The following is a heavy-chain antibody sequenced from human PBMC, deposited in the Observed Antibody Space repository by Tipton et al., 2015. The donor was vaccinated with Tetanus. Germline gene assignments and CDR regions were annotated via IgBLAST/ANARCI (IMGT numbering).Heavy chain of an antibody. Sequence: TLSLTCTVSGGAVSRGIYYLNSIRQPPGKGLEWIGYFFYNGNTNFIPSLKSRVTISADTSKNQVSLRLNSVTAADTAVYFCARGDWFPTYFDLWGRGPRVPVSS. D-gene: IGHD3-9*01. CDR2: FFYNGNT. CDR3: ARGDWFPTYFDL. CDR1: GGAVSRGIYY. V-gene: IGHV4-61*01. J-gene: IGHJ2*01.